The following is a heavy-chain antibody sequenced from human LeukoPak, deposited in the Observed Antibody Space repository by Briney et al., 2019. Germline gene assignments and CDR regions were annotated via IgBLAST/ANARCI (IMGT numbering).Heavy chain of an antibody. CDR3: AKDYGDGSGSYYYFEY. CDR1: GFTFSSYA. Sequence: GRSLRLSCAASGFTFSSYAMSWVRQAPGKGLGWVSGISGSGGITYYADSVRGRFTISRDNSKNTLYLQMNSLRVEDTAVYYCAKDYGDGSGSYYYFEYWGQGTLVTVSS. J-gene: IGHJ4*02. V-gene: IGHV3-23*01. D-gene: IGHD3-10*01. CDR2: ISGSGGIT.